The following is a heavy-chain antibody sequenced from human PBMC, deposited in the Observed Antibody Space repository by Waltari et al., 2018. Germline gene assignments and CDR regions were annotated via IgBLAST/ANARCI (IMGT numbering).Heavy chain of an antibody. CDR1: GYTFVAFY. CDR2: IDPNIGDT. Sequence: ASVKVSCRASGYTFVAFYMHWVRLVPGQGLEWMGRIDPNIGDTTYPQKFQGRITMTRDTSISTAFMELSGLRSDDTAIYYCVKVAKGSHTYYSFDNWGQGTLVTVSS. J-gene: IGHJ4*02. D-gene: IGHD3-22*01. CDR3: VKVAKGSHTYYSFDN. V-gene: IGHV1-2*02.